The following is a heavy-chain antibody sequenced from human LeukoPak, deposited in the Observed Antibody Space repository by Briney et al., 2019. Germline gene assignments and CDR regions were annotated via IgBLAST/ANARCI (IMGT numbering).Heavy chain of an antibody. CDR2: IYYSGST. Sequence: SETLSLTCAVYGGSFSGYYWSWIRQPPGKGLEWIGSIYYSGSTYYNPSLKSRVTISVDTSKNQFSLKLSSVTAADTAVYYCARHDSFDYWGQGTLVTISS. J-gene: IGHJ4*02. CDR3: ARHDSFDY. CDR1: GGSFSGYY. D-gene: IGHD3-3*01. V-gene: IGHV4-34*01.